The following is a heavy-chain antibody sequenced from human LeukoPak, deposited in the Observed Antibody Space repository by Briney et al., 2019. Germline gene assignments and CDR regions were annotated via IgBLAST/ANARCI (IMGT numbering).Heavy chain of an antibody. CDR1: GLTFYTYA. V-gene: IGHV3-23*01. CDR2: ISGRDGRT. Sequence: GGSLRLSCAVSGLTFYTYAMSWVRQAPGKGLEWVSAISGRDGRTYYTDSVKGRFTISRDNSKNTLYLQMNSLRAEDTAVYYCAKDRIAAAIRVDYWGQGTLVTVSS. CDR3: AKDRIAAAIRVDY. J-gene: IGHJ4*02. D-gene: IGHD6-13*01.